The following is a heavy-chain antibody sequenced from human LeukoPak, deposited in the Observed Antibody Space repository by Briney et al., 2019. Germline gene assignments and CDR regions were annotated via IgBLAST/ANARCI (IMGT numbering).Heavy chain of an antibody. CDR2: LKSITNGGTT. J-gene: IGHJ4*02. CDR3: TTVGWEVLEGLY. CDR1: GITLSNAW. Sequence: GGSLRLSCEASGITLSNAWMNWVRQAPGKGLEWVGLLKSITNGGTTDYAAPVKGRFTLSRDDSKNTLYLQMNSLKTEDTAVYYCTTVGWEVLEGLYWGQETLVTVSS. D-gene: IGHD3-3*01. V-gene: IGHV3-15*01.